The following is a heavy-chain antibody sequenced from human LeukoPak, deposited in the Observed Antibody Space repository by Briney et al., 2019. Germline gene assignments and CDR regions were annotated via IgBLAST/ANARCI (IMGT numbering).Heavy chain of an antibody. CDR1: GFTFSDYD. D-gene: IGHD5-12*01. V-gene: IGHV3-13*01. CDR3: ARDSPGYGAYVS. Sequence: PGGSLRLSCAASGFTFSDYDMHWVRQPTGKGLEWVAAIGTAGDTYYTGSVKGRFTISRDNAKNSLYLQMDSLTAEDTAVYYCARDSPGYGAYVSWGQGTLVSVSS. CDR2: IGTAGDT. J-gene: IGHJ1*01.